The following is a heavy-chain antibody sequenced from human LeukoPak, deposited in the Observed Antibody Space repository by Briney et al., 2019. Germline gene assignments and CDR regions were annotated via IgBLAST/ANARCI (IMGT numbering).Heavy chain of an antibody. V-gene: IGHV1-2*02. CDR3: VKSSDWYLEY. CDR2: INPNSGGT. CDR1: GYSFISYY. J-gene: IGHJ4*02. Sequence: ASVKVTCKASGYSFISYYIHWVRQAPGQGLTWMGWINPNSGGTNYAQNFQGRVTLTRDTTISTAYMELSRLRSDDTAVYYCVKSSDWYLEYWGQGTPAHVSS. D-gene: IGHD3-9*01.